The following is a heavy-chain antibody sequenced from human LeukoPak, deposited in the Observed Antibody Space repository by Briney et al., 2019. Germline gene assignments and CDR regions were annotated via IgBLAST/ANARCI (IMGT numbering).Heavy chain of an antibody. V-gene: IGHV3-9*01. Sequence: GGSLRLSCAASGFTFDDYAMHWVRQAPGKGLEWVSGISWNSGSIGYADSVKGRFTISRDNAKNSLYLQMNSLRAEDTALYYCARDDYWGQGTLVTVSS. CDR1: GFTFDDYA. J-gene: IGHJ4*02. CDR2: ISWNSGSI. CDR3: ARDDY.